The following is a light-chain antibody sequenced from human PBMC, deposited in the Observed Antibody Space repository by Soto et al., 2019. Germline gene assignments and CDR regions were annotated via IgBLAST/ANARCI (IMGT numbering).Light chain of an antibody. J-gene: IGKJ3*01. V-gene: IGKV1-39*01. Sequence: DIQMTQSPSSLSATVGDRVTITCRASQTIGKYLNWYQQQPGKVPKLLIYDASYLQSGVPSRFSGSESGTDFTLNISDLRPEDFATYYCHQSFSIPFPFGPGTKVDIK. CDR3: HQSFSIPFP. CDR1: QTIGKY. CDR2: DAS.